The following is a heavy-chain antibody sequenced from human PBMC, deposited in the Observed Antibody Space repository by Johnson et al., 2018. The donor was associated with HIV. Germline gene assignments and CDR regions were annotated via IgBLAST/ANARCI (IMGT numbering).Heavy chain of an antibody. V-gene: IGHV3-74*02. CDR1: GFTFSSYW. CDR2: INSDGSST. J-gene: IGHJ3*02. CDR3: ARGRWLLEPIDS. D-gene: IGHD5-24*01. Sequence: VQLVESGGGLVQPGGSLRLSCAASGFTFSSYWMHWVRQAPGKGLVWVSRINSDGSSTNYADSVKGRFTISRDNAKNTLYLQMNSLRAEDTAVYYCARGRWLLEPIDSWGQGTMVTVSS.